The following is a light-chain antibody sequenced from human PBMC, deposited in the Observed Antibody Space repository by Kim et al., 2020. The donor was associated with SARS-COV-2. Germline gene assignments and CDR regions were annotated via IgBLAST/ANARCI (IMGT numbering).Light chain of an antibody. V-gene: IGKV1-39*01. J-gene: IGKJ1*01. Sequence: IHMPHSQSSLSGSVGYRVTIAYRASQSISNYLNWDQQKPGKVPERLIYAASSLQSGVPSRFSGSGSGTDFTPTISSLQPEEFASYYCQQSYRTPPTFGQETKVDIK. CDR3: QQSYRTPPT. CDR2: AAS. CDR1: QSISNY.